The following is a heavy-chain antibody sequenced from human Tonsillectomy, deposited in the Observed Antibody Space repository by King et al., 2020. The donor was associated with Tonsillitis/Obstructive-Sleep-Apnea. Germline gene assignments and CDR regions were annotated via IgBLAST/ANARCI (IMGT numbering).Heavy chain of an antibody. CDR3: TTRYYDSSGYYWNY. D-gene: IGHD3-22*01. V-gene: IGHV3-15*01. CDR2: IKSKTDGGTT. Sequence: VQLVESGGGLVKPGGSLRLSCAASGFTFSNAWMTWVRQAPGKGLEWVGRIKSKTDGGTTDYAAPVKGRFTISRDDSKNTLYLQMNSLKTEDTAVYYCTTRYYDSSGYYWNYWGQGTLVTVSS. CDR1: GFTFSNAW. J-gene: IGHJ4*02.